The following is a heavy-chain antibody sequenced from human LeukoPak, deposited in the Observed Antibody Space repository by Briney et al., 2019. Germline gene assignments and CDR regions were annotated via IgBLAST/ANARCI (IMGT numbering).Heavy chain of an antibody. CDR2: IYPGDSDT. D-gene: IGHD4-11*01. Sequence: GESLKIYFKASGYSFTAYWIGWVRQMPGKGLEFMGMIYPGDSDTRYSPSFQGQVTMSADKSINTAYLQWRSLKASDTATYYCARYSISSFHYWGQGTLVTASS. J-gene: IGHJ4*02. CDR1: GYSFTAYW. V-gene: IGHV5-51*01. CDR3: ARYSISSFHY.